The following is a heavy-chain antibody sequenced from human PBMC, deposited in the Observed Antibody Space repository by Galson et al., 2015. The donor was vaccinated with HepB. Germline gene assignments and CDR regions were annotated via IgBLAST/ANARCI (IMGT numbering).Heavy chain of an antibody. CDR2: VSGSGITT. V-gene: IGHV3-23*01. CDR3: ALGDFWSGYSSAFYYYYYGMDV. CDR1: GFSFGSYA. Sequence: SLRLSCAASGFSFGSYAMSWVRQAPGKGLEWVSTVSGSGITTYYSDSVMGRFTISRDNSKNTLYLQMNSLRAEDTAVYYCALGDFWSGYSSAFYYYYYGMDVWGQGTTVTVSS. J-gene: IGHJ6*02. D-gene: IGHD3-3*01.